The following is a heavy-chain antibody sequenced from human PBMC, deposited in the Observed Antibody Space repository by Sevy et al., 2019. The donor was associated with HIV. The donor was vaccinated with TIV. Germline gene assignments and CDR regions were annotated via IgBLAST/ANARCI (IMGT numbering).Heavy chain of an antibody. V-gene: IGHV3-11*06. CDR2: ISSSSSYT. CDR1: GFTFSDYY. Sequence: GGSLRLSCAASGFTFSDYYMSWIRQAPGKGLEWVSYISSSSSYTDYADSVKGRFTISRDNAKNSLYLQMNSLRAEDTAVYYCARDSPYYDFWSGYYSSFSDSWGQGTLVTVSS. D-gene: IGHD3-3*01. CDR3: ARDSPYYDFWSGYYSSFSDS. J-gene: IGHJ4*02.